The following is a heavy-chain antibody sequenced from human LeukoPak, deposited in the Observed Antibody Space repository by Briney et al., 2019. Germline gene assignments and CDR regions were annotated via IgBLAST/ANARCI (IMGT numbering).Heavy chain of an antibody. CDR3: ARDREQLVPYAFDI. V-gene: IGHV1-2*02. J-gene: IGHJ3*02. Sequence: ASVKVSCKASGYTFIDYYMHWVRQAPGLGLEWMGWIKPNSGVTNYAQKFQGRVIMTRDTSISTAYMELRSLRSDDTAMYYCARDREQLVPYAFDIWGQGTMVTVSS. D-gene: IGHD6-6*01. CDR2: IKPNSGVT. CDR1: GYTFIDYY.